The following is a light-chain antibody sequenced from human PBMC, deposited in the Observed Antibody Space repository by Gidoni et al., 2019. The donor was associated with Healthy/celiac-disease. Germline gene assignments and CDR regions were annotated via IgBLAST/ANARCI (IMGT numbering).Light chain of an antibody. CDR1: QSISSW. CDR2: KAS. J-gene: IGKJ1*01. V-gene: IGKV1-5*03. Sequence: DIQMTQSPSTLSASVGDRLTINCRASQSISSWLAWYQQKPGKDPKLLIYKASSLEIEVPSRCSGSVSGTEFTLNIRSLKSDDFAKYYCQPYNSDSRTFGKXTKVEIK. CDR3: QPYNSDSRT.